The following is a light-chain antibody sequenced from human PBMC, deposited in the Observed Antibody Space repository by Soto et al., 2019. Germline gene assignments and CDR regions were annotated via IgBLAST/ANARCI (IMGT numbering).Light chain of an antibody. V-gene: IGKV3-20*01. CDR1: QRVNSNY. CDR3: QQYGRT. Sequence: PGERATLSCRASQRVNSNYLAWYQQKPGQAPRLLIFGASTRATGISDRFRGSGSGTDFTLTINRLEPEDFAVYYCQQYGRTFGQGTKLEIK. CDR2: GAS. J-gene: IGKJ2*01.